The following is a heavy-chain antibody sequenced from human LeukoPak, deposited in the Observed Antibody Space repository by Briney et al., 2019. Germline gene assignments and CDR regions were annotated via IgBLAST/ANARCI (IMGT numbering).Heavy chain of an antibody. CDR2: IYETGHT. CDR3: ARHFLRGGFGS. Sequence: PSETLSLTCTVSGGSTNNYYWSWIRQPPGKGLEWIAYIYETGHTGYNPSLKTRVTISLDTSKNQFSLKLNSVTAADTAVYYCARHFLRGGFGSWGQGTLVAVSS. D-gene: IGHD5-12*01. J-gene: IGHJ4*02. CDR1: GGSTNNYY. V-gene: IGHV4-59*08.